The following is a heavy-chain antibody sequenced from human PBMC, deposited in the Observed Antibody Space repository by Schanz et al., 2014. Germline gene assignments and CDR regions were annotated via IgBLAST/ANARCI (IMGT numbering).Heavy chain of an antibody. Sequence: QLLESGGGLVQPGGSLRLSCAASGFTFSSYAMSWVRQAPGKGLEWIGYVNYIGSTKYNPSLESRVTISADTSKKQFSLKMTSVTTADTAVYYCAGMATVTYFDFWGQGALVTVSS. CDR1: GFTFSSYA. CDR3: AGMATVTYFDF. J-gene: IGHJ4*02. CDR2: VNYIGST. D-gene: IGHD4-17*01. V-gene: IGHV4-59*01.